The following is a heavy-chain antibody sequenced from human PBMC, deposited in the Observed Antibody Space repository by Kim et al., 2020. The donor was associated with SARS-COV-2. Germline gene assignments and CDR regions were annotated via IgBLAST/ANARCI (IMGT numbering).Heavy chain of an antibody. CDR1: GYTFTSYY. CDR2: INPSGGST. CDR3: ARGDPLPDDNPSSGPLPRSYYYYGMDV. V-gene: IGHV1-46*01. D-gene: IGHD2-2*01. Sequence: ASVKVSCKASGYTFTSYYMHWVRQAPGQGLEWMGIINPSGGSTSYAQKFQGRVTMTRDTSTSTVYMELSSLRSEDTAVYYCARGDPLPDDNPSSGPLPRSYYYYGMDVWGQGTTVTVSS. J-gene: IGHJ6*02.